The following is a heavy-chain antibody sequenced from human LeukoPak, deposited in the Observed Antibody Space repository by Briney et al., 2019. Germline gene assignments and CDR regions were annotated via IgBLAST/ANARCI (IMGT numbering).Heavy chain of an antibody. CDR2: ISWNGVTT. D-gene: IGHD6-6*01. V-gene: IGHV3-43*01. J-gene: IGHJ4*02. Sequence: GGSLRLSCAASGFTFSSYAVHWVRQAPGKGLEWVSLISWNGVTTYYADSAKGRFTISRDNRKDSLYLQMNSLRTEDTALYYCAKERGSSGYFDYWGQGTLVTVSS. CDR1: GFTFSSYA. CDR3: AKERGSSGYFDY.